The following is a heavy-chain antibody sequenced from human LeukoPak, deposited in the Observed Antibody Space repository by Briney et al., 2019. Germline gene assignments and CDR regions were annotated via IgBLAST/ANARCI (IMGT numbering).Heavy chain of an antibody. D-gene: IGHD2-2*01. CDR3: ARGGYCSSTSCYSRVWFDP. J-gene: IGHJ5*02. CDR1: GGSFSGYY. Sequence: SETLSLTCAVYGGSFSGYYWSWIRQPPGKGLEWIGEINHSGSTNYNPSLKSRVTISVDTSKNQFSLKLSSVTAADTAVYYCARGGYCSSTSCYSRVWFDPWGQGTLVTVSS. V-gene: IGHV4-34*01. CDR2: INHSGST.